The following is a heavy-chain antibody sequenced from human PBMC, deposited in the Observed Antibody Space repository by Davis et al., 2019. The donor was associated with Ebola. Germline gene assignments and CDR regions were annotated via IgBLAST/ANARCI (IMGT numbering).Heavy chain of an antibody. CDR2: INPSGGVT. D-gene: IGHD6-19*01. CDR3: ARELSGPAVEYYAGMDV. J-gene: IGHJ6*02. Sequence: ASVKVSCKASGYTFTTYFMNWVRQAPGQGLEWMGIINPSGGVTSYAQKFQGRVTVTRDTSTSTVYMEMSSLTSEDTAVYYCARELSGPAVEYYAGMDVWGQGTPVTVSS. CDR1: GYTFTTYF. V-gene: IGHV1-46*01.